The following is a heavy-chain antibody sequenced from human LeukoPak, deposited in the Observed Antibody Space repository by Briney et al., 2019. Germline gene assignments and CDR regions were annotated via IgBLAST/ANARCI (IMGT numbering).Heavy chain of an antibody. CDR2: INPNSGGT. V-gene: IGHV1-2*02. CDR3: ARVRFPGAIFGVVNYGMDV. D-gene: IGHD3-3*01. CDR1: GYTFTSYD. J-gene: IGHJ6*02. Sequence: GASVTVSCKASGYTFTSYDINWVRQAPGQGLEWMGWINPNSGGTNYAQKFQGRVTMTRDTSISTAYMELSRLRSDDTAVYYCARVRFPGAIFGVVNYGMDVWGQGTTVTVSS.